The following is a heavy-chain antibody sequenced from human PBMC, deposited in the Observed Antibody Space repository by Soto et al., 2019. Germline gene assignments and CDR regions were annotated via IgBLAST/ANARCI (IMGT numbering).Heavy chain of an antibody. CDR2: ISSSSSYT. Sequence: LRLSCAASGFTFSDYYMSWIRQAPGKGLEWVSYISSSSSYTNYADSVKGRFTISRDNAKNSLYLQMNSLRAEDTAVYYCARLAVAHYGMDVWGQGTTVTVSS. CDR1: GFTFSDYY. D-gene: IGHD6-19*01. J-gene: IGHJ6*02. V-gene: IGHV3-11*06. CDR3: ARLAVAHYGMDV.